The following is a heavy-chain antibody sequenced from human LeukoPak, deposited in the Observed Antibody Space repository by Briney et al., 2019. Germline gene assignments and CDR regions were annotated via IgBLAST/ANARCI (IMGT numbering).Heavy chain of an antibody. CDR1: GGSISSYY. D-gene: IGHD4-11*01. CDR2: IYYSGST. J-gene: IGHJ4*02. CDR3: ARRLPVDY. V-gene: IGHV4-59*12. Sequence: SETPSLTCTVSGGSISSYYWSWIRQPPGKGLEWIGYIYYSGSTNYNPSLKSRVTISVDTSKNQFSLKLSSVTAADTAVYYCARRLPVDYWGQGTLVTVSS.